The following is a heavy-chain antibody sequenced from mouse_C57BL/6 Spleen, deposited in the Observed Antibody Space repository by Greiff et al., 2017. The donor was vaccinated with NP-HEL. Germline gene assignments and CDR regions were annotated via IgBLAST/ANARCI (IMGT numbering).Heavy chain of an antibody. D-gene: IGHD2-4*01. J-gene: IGHJ3*01. Sequence: EVMLVESGGGLVQPGESLKLSCESNEYEFPSHDMSWVRKTPEKRLELVAAINSDGGSPSYPDTLERRFIISRDNTKKTLYLQMSSLRSEDTALYYCARHGSRDYAWFAYWGQGTLVTVSA. CDR3: ARHGSRDYAWFAY. CDR2: INSDGGSP. V-gene: IGHV5-2*01. CDR1: EYEFPSHD.